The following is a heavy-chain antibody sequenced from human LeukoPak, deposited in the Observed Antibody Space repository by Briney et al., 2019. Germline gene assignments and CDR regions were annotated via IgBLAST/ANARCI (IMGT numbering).Heavy chain of an antibody. CDR1: GFTFSSYA. CDR2: ISYDGSNK. J-gene: IGHJ4*02. D-gene: IGHD4-17*01. V-gene: IGHV3-30*04. Sequence: GGSLRLSCAASGFTFSSYAIHWVRQAPGKGLEWVAVISYDGSNKYYADSVKGRFTISRDNSKNTLYLQMNSLRAEDTAVYYCASTYGDYAFDYWGQGTLVTVSS. CDR3: ASTYGDYAFDY.